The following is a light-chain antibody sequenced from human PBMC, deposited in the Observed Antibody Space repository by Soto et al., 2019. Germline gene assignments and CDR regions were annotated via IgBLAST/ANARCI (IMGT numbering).Light chain of an antibody. CDR3: LQYHNLWA. Sequence: ILMTQSPPTVSVSPGESATLCCRASQNIYYNVAWYQQRPGQAPSLLIYRASTRAPGVPARFSGSGSGTEFTLTISSLRPEDFTVYSCLQYHNLWAFGQGTKVDIK. CDR1: QNIYYN. J-gene: IGKJ1*01. CDR2: RAS. V-gene: IGKV3-15*01.